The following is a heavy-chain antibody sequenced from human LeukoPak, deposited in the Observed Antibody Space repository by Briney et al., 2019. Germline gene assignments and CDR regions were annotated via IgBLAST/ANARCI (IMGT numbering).Heavy chain of an antibody. D-gene: IGHD2-21*02. V-gene: IGHV3-21*01. Sequence: PGGSLRLSCAASGFTFSSYSMNWVRQAPGKGLEWVSSISSSSSYIYYADSVKGRFTISRDNAKNPLYLQMNSLRAEDTAVYYCARSCGGDCYSDYWGQGTLVTVSS. CDR2: ISSSSSYI. CDR3: ARSCGGDCYSDY. CDR1: GFTFSSYS. J-gene: IGHJ4*02.